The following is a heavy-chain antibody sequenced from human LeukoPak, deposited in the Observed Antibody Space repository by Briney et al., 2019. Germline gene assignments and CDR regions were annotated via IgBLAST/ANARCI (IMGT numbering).Heavy chain of an antibody. Sequence: GGSLRLSCAASGFTFSSYAMSWVRQAPGKGLEWVSAISGSGGSTYYADSVKGRFTISRDNAKNSLYLQMNSLRAEDTAVYYCARMDRTDITMVRGVIRYWGQGTLVTVSS. CDR2: ISGSGGST. J-gene: IGHJ4*02. CDR1: GFTFSSYA. D-gene: IGHD3-10*01. CDR3: ARMDRTDITMVRGVIRY. V-gene: IGHV3-23*01.